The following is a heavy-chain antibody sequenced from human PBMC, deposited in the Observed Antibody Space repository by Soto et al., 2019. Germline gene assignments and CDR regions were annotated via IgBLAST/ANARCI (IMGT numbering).Heavy chain of an antibody. CDR1: GFTFSSHW. V-gene: IGHV3-74*01. Sequence: GSLRLSCAASGFTFSSHWMQWVRQAPGQGLVWVSRIHSDGSTTGYAESVKGRFTISRDNDKNTLYLQMNSLRAEDTAVYYCARGDIVVIPAARLYYYYSMDVWGQGTTVTVSS. CDR2: IHSDGSTT. J-gene: IGHJ6*02. D-gene: IGHD2-2*01. CDR3: ARGDIVVIPAARLYYYYSMDV.